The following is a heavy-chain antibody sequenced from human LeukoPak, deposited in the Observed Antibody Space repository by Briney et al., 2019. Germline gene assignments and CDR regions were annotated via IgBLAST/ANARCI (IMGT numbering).Heavy chain of an antibody. CDR3: AKDHFLSCRSNNYAPDY. CDR2: TSYDGAYE. CDR1: GFTFNRYG. D-gene: IGHD2-2*01. V-gene: IGHV3-30*02. J-gene: IGHJ4*02. Sequence: GGSLRLSCAPSGFTFNRYGMHWVRQAPGKGLQWVAFTSYDGAYEYYADSVKGRFTISRDNSKMTLYLQMNSLTTEDAAVYYCAKDHFLSCRSNNYAPDYWGRGTLVIVSS.